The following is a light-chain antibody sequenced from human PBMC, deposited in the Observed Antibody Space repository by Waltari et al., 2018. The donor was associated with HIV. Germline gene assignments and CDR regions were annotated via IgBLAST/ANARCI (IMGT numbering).Light chain of an antibody. CDR2: FNSDGSH. Sequence: QLVLTQSPSASASLGASVNLTCPLSSVHSTYAIPWQQPPPEKGPRYLMKFNSDGSHSKGVGIPDRFSGSSSGSERYLIISSLQSEDEADYYCQTWGTGIRVFGGGTKLTVL. CDR1: SVHSTYA. V-gene: IGLV4-69*01. CDR3: QTWGTGIRV. J-gene: IGLJ3*02.